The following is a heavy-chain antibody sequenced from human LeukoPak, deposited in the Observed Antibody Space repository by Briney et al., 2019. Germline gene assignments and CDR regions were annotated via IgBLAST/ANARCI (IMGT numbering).Heavy chain of an antibody. D-gene: IGHD5-12*01. Sequence: SVKVSCKASGGTFSGYAISWVRQAPGQGLEWMGRIIPILGIANYAQKFQGRVTITADKSTSTAYMELSSLRSEDTAVYYCARDCKGYSGYDFYNWFDPWGQGTLVTVSS. J-gene: IGHJ5*02. CDR1: GGTFSGYA. CDR3: ARDCKGYSGYDFYNWFDP. V-gene: IGHV1-69*04. CDR2: IIPILGIA.